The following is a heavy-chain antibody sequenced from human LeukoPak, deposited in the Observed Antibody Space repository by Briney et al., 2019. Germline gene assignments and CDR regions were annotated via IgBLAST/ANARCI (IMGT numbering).Heavy chain of an antibody. CDR3: ARDSDSSSWYRWFDP. V-gene: IGHV3-64*01. CDR1: GFTFSSYA. CDR2: ISSNGGST. J-gene: IGHJ5*02. D-gene: IGHD6-13*01. Sequence: GGSLRLSCAASGFTFSSYAMHWVRQAPGKGLEYVSAISSNGGSTYYANSVKGRFTISRDNSKNMLYLQMGSLRAEDMAVYYCARDSDSSSWYRWFDPWGQGTLVTVSS.